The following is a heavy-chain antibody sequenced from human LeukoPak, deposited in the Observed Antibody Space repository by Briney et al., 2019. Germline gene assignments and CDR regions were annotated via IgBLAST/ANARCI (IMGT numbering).Heavy chain of an antibody. CDR1: GGSISSYY. V-gene: IGHV4-59*01. CDR2: IYYSGST. J-gene: IGHJ4*02. CDR3: ASTSMVRGVIDY. D-gene: IGHD3-10*01. Sequence: PSETLSLTCTVSGGSISSYYWSSIRQPPEKGLEWIGYIYYSGSTNYNPSLKSRVTISVDTSKNQFSLKLSSVTAADTAVYYCASTSMVRGVIDYWGQGTLVTVSS.